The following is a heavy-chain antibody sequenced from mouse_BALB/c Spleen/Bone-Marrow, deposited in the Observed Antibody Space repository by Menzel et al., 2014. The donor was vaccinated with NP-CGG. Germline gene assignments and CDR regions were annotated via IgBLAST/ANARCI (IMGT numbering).Heavy chain of an antibody. J-gene: IGHJ2*01. V-gene: IGHV5-12-1*01. D-gene: IGHD1-1*01. CDR1: GFAFSSYD. Sequence: EVKLMESGGGLVKPGGSLKLSCAASGFAFSSYDMSWVRQTPEKRLEWVAYISSGGGSTYYPGTVKGRFTISRDNAKNTLYLQMSSLKSEDTAMYYCAREVLRDYFDYWGQGTTLTVSS. CDR2: ISSGGGST. CDR3: AREVLRDYFDY.